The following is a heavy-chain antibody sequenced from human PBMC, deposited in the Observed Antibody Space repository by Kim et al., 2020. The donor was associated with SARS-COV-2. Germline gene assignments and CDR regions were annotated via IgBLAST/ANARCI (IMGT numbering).Heavy chain of an antibody. V-gene: IGHV1-18*01. CDR2: ISAYNGNT. D-gene: IGHD3-9*01. CDR3: ARTPTYYDILTGPFPMDY. CDR1: GYTFTSYG. Sequence: ASVKVSCKASGYTFTSYGISWVRQAPGQGLEWMGWISAYNGNTNYAQKLQGRVTMTTDTSTSTAYMELRSLRSDDTAVYYCARTPTYYDILTGPFPMDYWGQGTLVTVSS. J-gene: IGHJ4*02.